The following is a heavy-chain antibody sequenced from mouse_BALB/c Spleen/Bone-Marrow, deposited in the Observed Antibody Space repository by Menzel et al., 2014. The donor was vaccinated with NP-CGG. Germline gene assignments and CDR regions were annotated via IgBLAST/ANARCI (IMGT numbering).Heavy chain of an antibody. Sequence: VKLMESGPELVKPGALVKISCKASGYTFTSYDINWVKQRPGQGLEWIGWIYPGDGSTKYNEKFKGKATRTADNSSSTAYMQLSSLTSENSAVYFCARRANYWYFDVWGAGTTVTVSS. CDR1: GYTFTSYD. V-gene: IGHV1S56*01. J-gene: IGHJ1*01. D-gene: IGHD3-3*01. CDR3: ARRANYWYFDV. CDR2: IYPGDGST.